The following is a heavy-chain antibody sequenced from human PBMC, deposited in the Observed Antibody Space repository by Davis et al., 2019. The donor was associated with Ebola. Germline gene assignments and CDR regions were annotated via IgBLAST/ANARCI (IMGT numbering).Heavy chain of an antibody. CDR2: MNPNNGNT. J-gene: IGHJ4*02. Sequence: ASVKVSCKASGYTFTSYDINWVRQAAGQGLEWMGWMNPNNGNTGYAQKFQGRVTMTRSTSISTAYMELRSLRSDDTAVYYCARQITMIEEGDYWGQGTLVTVSS. CDR1: GYTFTSYD. V-gene: IGHV1-8*01. D-gene: IGHD3-22*01. CDR3: ARQITMIEEGDY.